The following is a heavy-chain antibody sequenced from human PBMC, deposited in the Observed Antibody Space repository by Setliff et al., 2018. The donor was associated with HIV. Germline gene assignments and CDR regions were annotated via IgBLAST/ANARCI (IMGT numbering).Heavy chain of an antibody. D-gene: IGHD3-10*01. J-gene: IGHJ6*03. CDR1: GYIFLNYD. CDR2: ISPDNGNT. CDR3: ARAVSTLIRGVTLNHFYYIDV. Sequence: ASVKVSCKASGYIFLNYDITWVRQAPGQGLEWMGWISPDNGNTNYAQKIEGRVILTTDKSTNTVEMELRSLTHEDTAIYFCARAVSTLIRGVTLNHFYYIDVWGTGTTVTVSS. V-gene: IGHV1-18*04.